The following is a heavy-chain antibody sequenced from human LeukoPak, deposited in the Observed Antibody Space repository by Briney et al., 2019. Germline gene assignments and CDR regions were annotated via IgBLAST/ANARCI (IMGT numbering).Heavy chain of an antibody. CDR3: AREYCGGDCLDYYYYGMDV. Sequence: GGSLRLSCAASGFTFSSCSMNWVRQAPGKGLEWVSSISSSSSYIYYADSVKGRFTISRDNAKNSLYLQMNSLRAEDTAVYYCAREYCGGDCLDYYYYGMDVWGQGTTVTVSS. D-gene: IGHD2-21*02. J-gene: IGHJ6*02. V-gene: IGHV3-21*01. CDR2: ISSSSSYI. CDR1: GFTFSSCS.